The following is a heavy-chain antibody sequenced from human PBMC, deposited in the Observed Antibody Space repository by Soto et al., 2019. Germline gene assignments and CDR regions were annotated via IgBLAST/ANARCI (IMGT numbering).Heavy chain of an antibody. CDR1: GGTFSSYA. V-gene: IGHV1-69*12. CDR3: ARDPLRFGELSGWFDP. J-gene: IGHJ5*02. Sequence: QVQLVQSGAEVKKPGSSVKVSCKASGGTFSSYAISWVRQAPGQGLEWMGGINPIFGTANYAQKFQGRVTIAADESTSTAYMELSSLRSGDTAVYYCARDPLRFGELSGWFDPWGQGTLVTVSS. CDR2: INPIFGTA. D-gene: IGHD3-10*01.